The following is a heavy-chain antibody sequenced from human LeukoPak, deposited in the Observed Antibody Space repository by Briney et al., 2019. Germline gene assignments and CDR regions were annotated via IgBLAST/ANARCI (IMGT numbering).Heavy chain of an antibody. V-gene: IGHV4-59*01. CDR2: IYYSGST. D-gene: IGHD6-13*01. CDR3: ARVRAGGSSWYYYFDY. CDR1: GGSISSYY. Sequence: PSETLSFTCTVSGGSISSYYWSWIRQPPGKGLEWIGYIYYSGSTNYNPSLKSRVTISVDTSKNQFSLKLSSVTAADTAVYYCARVRAGGSSWYYYFDYWGQGTLVTVSS. J-gene: IGHJ4*02.